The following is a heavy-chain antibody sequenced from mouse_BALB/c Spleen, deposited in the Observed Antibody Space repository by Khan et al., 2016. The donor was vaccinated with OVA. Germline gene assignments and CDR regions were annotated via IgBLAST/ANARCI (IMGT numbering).Heavy chain of an antibody. Sequence: QVQLQQSGAELVSPGVSVKISCKGSGYTFTDFTMHWVRQSHAMSLEWIGVISTYYGHATYNQEFKDKATLPVDKSSSTAYMELARLTSEDSAIXYCTRGGGGTRCAYWGQGTLVTVSA. V-gene: IGHV1S137*01. CDR3: TRGGGGTRCAY. J-gene: IGHJ3*01. D-gene: IGHD1-3*01. CDR2: ISTYYGHA. CDR1: GYTFTDFT.